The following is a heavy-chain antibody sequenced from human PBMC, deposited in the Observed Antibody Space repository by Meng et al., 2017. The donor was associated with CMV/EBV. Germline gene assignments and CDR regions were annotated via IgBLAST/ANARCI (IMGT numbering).Heavy chain of an antibody. V-gene: IGHV1-46*01. CDR2: INPSGGST. J-gene: IGHJ4*02. D-gene: IGHD2-2*01. CDR1: GYTFTSYY. Sequence: ASVKVSCKASGYTFTSYYMHWVRQAPGQGLEWMGIINPSGGSTSYAQKFQGRVTMTRDTSTSTVYMELSSLRSEDTAVYYCARVAARDRYCSNTSCYFCDYWGQGTLVTVSS. CDR3: ARVAARDRYCSNTSCYFCDY.